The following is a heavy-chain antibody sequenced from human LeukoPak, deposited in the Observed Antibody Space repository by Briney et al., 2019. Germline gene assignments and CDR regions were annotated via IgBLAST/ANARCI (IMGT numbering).Heavy chain of an antibody. D-gene: IGHD2-8*02. CDR2: IYYSGST. CDR3: AREYWYPSYYYYYYGMDV. Sequence: SESLSLTCTVSGGSISSFYWNWIRQPPGKGLEWIGYIYYSGSTKYNPSLKSRVTISVDTSKNQFSLKLSSVTAADTAVYYCAREYWYPSYYYYYYGMDVWGQGTTVTVSS. J-gene: IGHJ6*02. CDR1: GGSISSFY. V-gene: IGHV4-59*01.